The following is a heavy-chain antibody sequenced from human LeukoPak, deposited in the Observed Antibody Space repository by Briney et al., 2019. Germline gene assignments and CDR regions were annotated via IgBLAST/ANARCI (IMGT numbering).Heavy chain of an antibody. CDR1: GFTFSSYS. Sequence: GGSLRLSCAASGFTFSSYSMNWVRQAPGKRLEWVSSISSSSSYIYYADSVKGRFTISRDNAKNSLYLQMNSLRAEDTAVYYCARVVRGWPLLDAFDIWGQGTMVTVSS. V-gene: IGHV3-21*01. D-gene: IGHD6-19*01. CDR2: ISSSSSYI. J-gene: IGHJ3*02. CDR3: ARVVRGWPLLDAFDI.